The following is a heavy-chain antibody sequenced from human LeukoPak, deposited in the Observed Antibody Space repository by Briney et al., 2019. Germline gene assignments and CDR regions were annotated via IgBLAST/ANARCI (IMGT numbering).Heavy chain of an antibody. CDR1: GFIISNQY. CDR3: ARSNYGGLDC. D-gene: IGHD4-23*01. J-gene: IGHJ4*02. CDR2: IYSDGAT. V-gene: IGHV3-53*01. Sequence: GGSLRLSCAASGFIISNQYLSWVRQAPGKGLEWVSIIYSDGATYFADSMKGRFTLFRDSSKNMLYLQMNNLRAEDTAVYYCARSNYGGLDCWGQGTLVTVSS.